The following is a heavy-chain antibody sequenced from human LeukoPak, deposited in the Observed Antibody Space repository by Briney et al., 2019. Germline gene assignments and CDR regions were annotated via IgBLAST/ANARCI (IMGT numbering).Heavy chain of an antibody. Sequence: SVKVSCKASGGTFSSYAISWVRQAPGQGLEWLGRIIPIFGTANYAQKFQGRVTITTDESTSTAYMELSSLRSEDTAVYYCAREYSGYDAYYFDYWGQGTLVTVSS. V-gene: IGHV1-69*05. J-gene: IGHJ4*02. D-gene: IGHD5-12*01. CDR1: GGTFSSYA. CDR3: AREYSGYDAYYFDY. CDR2: IIPIFGTA.